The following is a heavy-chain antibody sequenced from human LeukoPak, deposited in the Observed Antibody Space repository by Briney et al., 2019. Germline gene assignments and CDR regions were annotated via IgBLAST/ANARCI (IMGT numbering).Heavy chain of an antibody. Sequence: PSETLSLTCTVSGGSISSYYWSWIRQPPGKGLEWIGYIYYSGSTNYNPSLKSRVTISVDTSKNQFSLKLSSVTAADTAVYYCARGHSGYDSRGEAFDIWGQGTMVTVSS. CDR1: GGSISSYY. CDR3: ARGHSGYDSRGEAFDI. V-gene: IGHV4-59*01. D-gene: IGHD5-12*01. J-gene: IGHJ3*02. CDR2: IYYSGST.